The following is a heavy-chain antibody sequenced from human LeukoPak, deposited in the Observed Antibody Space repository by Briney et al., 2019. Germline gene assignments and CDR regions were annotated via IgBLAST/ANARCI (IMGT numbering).Heavy chain of an antibody. CDR3: ARVAILRFDP. CDR2: IYYSGST. J-gene: IGHJ5*02. CDR1: GGSMDEYY. D-gene: IGHD2-15*01. Sequence: SETLSLTCSVSGGSMDEYYWNWIRQSPGKGLEWIGYIYYSGSTYYNPSLKSRVTISVDTSKNQFSLKLSSVTAADTAVYYCARVAILRFDPWGQGTLVTVSS. V-gene: IGHV4-59*08.